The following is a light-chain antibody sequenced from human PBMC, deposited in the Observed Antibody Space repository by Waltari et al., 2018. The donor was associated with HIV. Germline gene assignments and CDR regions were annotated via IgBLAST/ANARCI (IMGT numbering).Light chain of an antibody. V-gene: IGKV1-39*01. CDR2: AAS. CDR3: QQSYSTPRT. CDR1: QSISSY. J-gene: IGKJ1*01. Sequence: DIQMTQSPSSLSASVGDRVTITCRASQSISSYLNWYQHKLGKAPKLLIYAASSLQSGVPSRFSGSGSGTDFTLTISSQQPEDFATYYCQQSYSTPRTFGQGTKVEIK.